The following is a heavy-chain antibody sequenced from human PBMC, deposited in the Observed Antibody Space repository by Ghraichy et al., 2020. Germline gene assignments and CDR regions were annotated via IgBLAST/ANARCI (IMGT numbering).Heavy chain of an antibody. CDR2: MYYSGST. CDR3: ARHGNSDYFVSWFDP. J-gene: IGHJ5*02. Sequence: SETLSLTCTVSGGSININYWSWIRQPPGKGLEWIGYMYYSGSTNYNPSLKSRVTMSLDTSKTQFSLKLTSVTAADTAVYYCARHGNSDYFVSWFDPWGRGSLVTVSS. CDR1: GGSININY. V-gene: IGHV4-59*08. D-gene: IGHD3-10*02.